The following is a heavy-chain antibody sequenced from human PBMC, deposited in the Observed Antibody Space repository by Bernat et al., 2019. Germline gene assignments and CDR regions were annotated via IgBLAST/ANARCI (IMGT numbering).Heavy chain of an antibody. Sequence: EVQLVESGGGLVQPGGSLRLSCAASGFTLSNYWMHWVRQDPGKGLEWVSRIKSDGSTTTYADSVKGRLTVSRDNAKNTLYLQMNNLRAEDTAVYYCASEETDSSSWSALFDYWGQGTLVTISS. J-gene: IGHJ4*02. CDR1: GFTLSNYW. V-gene: IGHV3-74*01. CDR3: ASEETDSSSWSALFDY. D-gene: IGHD6-13*01. CDR2: IKSDGSTT.